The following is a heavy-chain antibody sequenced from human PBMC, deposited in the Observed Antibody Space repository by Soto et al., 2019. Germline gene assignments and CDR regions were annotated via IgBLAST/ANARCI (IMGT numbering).Heavy chain of an antibody. CDR2: ISYEGSNK. J-gene: IGHJ6*02. CDR3: AKDAPFYGMDV. V-gene: IGHV3-30*18. Sequence: QVQLVESGGGVVQPGRSLRLSCAASGFTFSSYGMHWVRQAPGKGLEWVAVISYEGSNKYYAYSVKGRFTISRDNSKNTLYLQMNSLRAEDTAVYYCAKDAPFYGMDVWGQGTTVTVSS. CDR1: GFTFSSYG.